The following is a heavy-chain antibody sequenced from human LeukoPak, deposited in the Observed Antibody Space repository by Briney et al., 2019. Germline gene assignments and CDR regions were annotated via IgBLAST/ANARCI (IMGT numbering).Heavy chain of an antibody. D-gene: IGHD3-22*01. Sequence: SGGSLRLSCAASGFTFSSYSMSWVRQAPGKGLEWVSAISGSGGSTYYADSVKGRFTISRDNSKNTLYLQMNSLRAEDTAVYYCAKVRNYYDSSGYFREGDYWGQGTLVTVSS. CDR2: ISGSGGST. V-gene: IGHV3-23*01. CDR3: AKVRNYYDSSGYFREGDY. J-gene: IGHJ4*02. CDR1: GFTFSSYS.